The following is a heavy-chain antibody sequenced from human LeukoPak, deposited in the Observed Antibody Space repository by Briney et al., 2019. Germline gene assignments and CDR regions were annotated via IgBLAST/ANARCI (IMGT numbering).Heavy chain of an antibody. CDR2: ISAYNGNT. J-gene: IGHJ3*02. V-gene: IGHV1-18*04. CDR3: ARRGGGSYLYDDAFDI. CDR1: GYTFTSYY. D-gene: IGHD1-26*01. Sequence: ASVKVSCKASGYTFTSYYMHWVRQAPGQGLEWMGWISAYNGNTNYAQKLQGRVTMTTDTSTSTAYMELRSLRSDDTAVYYCARRGGGSYLYDDAFDIWGQGTMVTVSS.